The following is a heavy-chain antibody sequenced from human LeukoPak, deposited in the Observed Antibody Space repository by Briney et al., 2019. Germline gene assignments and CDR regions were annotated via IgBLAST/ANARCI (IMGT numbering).Heavy chain of an antibody. Sequence: GGSLRLSCTVSGFTFSEYWMSWVRQAPGEGLEWGANIKRDGSEEYNVDSVKGRFTISRDNAKNTLSLQMNSLRPEDTGVYYCARAPSEIGGYYPEYFRHWGQGTLVTVSS. CDR3: ARAPSEIGGYYPEYFRH. J-gene: IGHJ1*01. V-gene: IGHV3-7*01. D-gene: IGHD3-3*01. CDR1: GFTFSEYW. CDR2: IKRDGSEE.